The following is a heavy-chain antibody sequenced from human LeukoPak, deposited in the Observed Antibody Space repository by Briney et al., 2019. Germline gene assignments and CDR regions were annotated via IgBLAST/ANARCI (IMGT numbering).Heavy chain of an antibody. CDR1: GFTFSSYS. Sequence: GGSLRLSCAASGFTFSSYSMNWVRQAPGKGLEWVSYISRSGSTIYYADSVKGRFTISRDNAKNSLYLQMNSLRGEDTAVYYCARDYEGGLWGPFDYWGQGTLVTVSS. V-gene: IGHV3-48*04. D-gene: IGHD5-18*01. CDR3: ARDYEGGLWGPFDY. CDR2: ISRSGSTI. J-gene: IGHJ4*02.